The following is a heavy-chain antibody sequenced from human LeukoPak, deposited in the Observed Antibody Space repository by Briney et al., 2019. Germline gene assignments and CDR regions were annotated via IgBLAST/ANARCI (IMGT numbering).Heavy chain of an antibody. J-gene: IGHJ1*01. CDR3: ARDPSRRHSSSAPGEYFQH. CDR2: IIPIFGTA. Sequence: SVKVSCKASGGTFSSYAISLVRQAPGQGLEWMGGIIPIFGTANYAQKFQGRVTITADESTSTAYMELSSLRSEDTAVYYCARDPSRRHSSSAPGEYFQHWGQGTLVTVSS. D-gene: IGHD6-6*01. V-gene: IGHV1-69*01. CDR1: GGTFSSYA.